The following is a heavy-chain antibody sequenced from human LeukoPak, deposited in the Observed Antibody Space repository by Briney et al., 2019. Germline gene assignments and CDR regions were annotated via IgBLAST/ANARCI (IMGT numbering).Heavy chain of an antibody. Sequence: GGSLRLSCAASGFTFSSYAMSWVRQAPGKGLEWVSAISGSGGSTYYADSVEGRFTISRDNSKNTLYLQMNSLRAEDTAVYYCAKGSGRGYSYGFDYWGQGTLVTVSS. V-gene: IGHV3-23*01. D-gene: IGHD5-18*01. J-gene: IGHJ4*02. CDR3: AKGSGRGYSYGFDY. CDR2: ISGSGGST. CDR1: GFTFSSYA.